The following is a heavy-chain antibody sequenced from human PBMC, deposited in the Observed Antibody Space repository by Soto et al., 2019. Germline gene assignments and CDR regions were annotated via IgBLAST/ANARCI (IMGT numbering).Heavy chain of an antibody. J-gene: IGHJ6*02. CDR3: ARIRGYWYGLDV. V-gene: IGHV3-23*01. Sequence: EVQLLESGGGLVQPGGSLRLSCAASGFPLSTYGMTWVRQAPGKGLEWVSAITGTGGNTYYVDSVKGRFTSSRDNSKNMLYLQVNSLRVVDTAVYYCARIRGYWYGLDVWGQGTTVIVSS. CDR1: GFPLSTYG. CDR2: ITGTGGNT.